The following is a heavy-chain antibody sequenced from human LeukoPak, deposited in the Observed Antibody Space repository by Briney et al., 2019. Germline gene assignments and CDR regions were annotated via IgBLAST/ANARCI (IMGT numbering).Heavy chain of an antibody. CDR2: IGPSGTER. V-gene: IGHV3-21*01. CDR1: GFTFSSYS. Sequence: GGSLRLSCAASGFTFSSYSMNWVRQAPGKGLEWVSSIGPSGTERYYADSVRGRLTISRDNAKNSMYLQMDSLRDEDTAVYYCATETIGRHYDYWGQGTLLTVSS. D-gene: IGHD1-14*01. J-gene: IGHJ4*02. CDR3: ATETIGRHYDY.